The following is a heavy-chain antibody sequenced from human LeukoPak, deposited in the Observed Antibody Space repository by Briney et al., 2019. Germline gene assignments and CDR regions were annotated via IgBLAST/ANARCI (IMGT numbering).Heavy chain of an antibody. CDR3: ARVVVTIFGEDTRKRTYYFDS. Sequence: GGSLRLSCAASGFTFSSYGMHWVRQAPGKGLEWVAVIWYDGSKKYYADSVKGRFTISRDNSKNTLYLQMNSLRAEDTAVYYCARVVVTIFGEDTRKRTYYFDSWGQGTLVTVSS. V-gene: IGHV3-33*01. D-gene: IGHD3-3*01. J-gene: IGHJ4*02. CDR2: IWYDGSKK. CDR1: GFTFSSYG.